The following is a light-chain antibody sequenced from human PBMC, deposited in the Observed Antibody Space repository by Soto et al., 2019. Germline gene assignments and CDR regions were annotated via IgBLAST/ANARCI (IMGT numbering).Light chain of an antibody. CDR2: DSN. V-gene: IGLV1-51*01. Sequence: QSVLTQPPSMSAAPGQKVTISCSGSSSNIGNNYVSWYQQLPGTAPKLLIYDSNKRPSGIPDRFSASKSGTSATLGITGLQTGDEADYYCETWDDSLSALVFGGGTKLT. CDR1: SSNIGNNY. J-gene: IGLJ2*01. CDR3: ETWDDSLSALV.